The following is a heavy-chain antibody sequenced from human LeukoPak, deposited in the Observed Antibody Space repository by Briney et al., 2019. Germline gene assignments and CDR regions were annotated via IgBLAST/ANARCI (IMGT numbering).Heavy chain of an antibody. D-gene: IGHD4-17*01. Sequence: PSETLSLTCTVSGGSIGSGDYYWSWIRQPPGKGLEWIGYIYYSGSTYYNPSLKSRVTISVDTSKNQFSLKLSSVTAADTAVYYCARETTTVTRYFDYWGQGTLVTVSS. J-gene: IGHJ4*02. CDR2: IYYSGST. CDR1: GGSIGSGDYY. CDR3: ARETTTVTRYFDY. V-gene: IGHV4-30-4*01.